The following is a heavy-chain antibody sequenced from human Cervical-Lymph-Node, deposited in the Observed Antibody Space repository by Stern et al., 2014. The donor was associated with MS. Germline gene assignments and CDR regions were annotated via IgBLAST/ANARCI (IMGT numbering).Heavy chain of an antibody. V-gene: IGHV3-11*01. J-gene: IGHJ4*02. CDR3: ARVRRRHYFDH. CDR2: ISGSGCII. Sequence: QVQLVESGGDLVTPTGALRLSCAASGFSFSDYYMSWIRQAPGKGLEWLSYISGSGCIIYYADSVKGRFTISRDNAKKSLYLQMNSLRVDDTAIYFCARVRRRHYFDHWGQGTLVTVSS. CDR1: GFSFSDYY.